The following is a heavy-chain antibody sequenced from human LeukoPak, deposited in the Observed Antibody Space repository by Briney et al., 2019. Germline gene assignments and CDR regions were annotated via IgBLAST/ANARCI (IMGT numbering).Heavy chain of an antibody. Sequence: ASVTVSCKASGYTFTIYGISWVRQAPGQRLEWMGWISPYNGNTNYAQKLQGRITMTTDTSTSTAYMELRSLRSDDTAVYYCARDSKYYYDTSRWRPPVDYWGQGTLVTVSS. CDR2: ISPYNGNT. CDR3: ARDSKYYYDTSRWRPPVDY. V-gene: IGHV1-18*01. CDR1: GYTFTIYG. D-gene: IGHD3-22*01. J-gene: IGHJ4*02.